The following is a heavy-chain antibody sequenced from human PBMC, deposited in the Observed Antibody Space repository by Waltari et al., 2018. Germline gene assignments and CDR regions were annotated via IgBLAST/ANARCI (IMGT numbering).Heavy chain of an antibody. D-gene: IGHD3-10*01. Sequence: QVQLQQWGAGLLKPSEPLSLTCAVYGGSFNGYYWSWIRRPPGKGLEWIGEINHSGSTNYNPSLKSRVTISVDTSKNQFSLKLSSVTAADTAVYYCARGHAGSGSLWFDPWGQGTLVTVSS. J-gene: IGHJ5*02. CDR2: INHSGST. V-gene: IGHV4-34*01. CDR3: ARGHAGSGSLWFDP. CDR1: GGSFNGYY.